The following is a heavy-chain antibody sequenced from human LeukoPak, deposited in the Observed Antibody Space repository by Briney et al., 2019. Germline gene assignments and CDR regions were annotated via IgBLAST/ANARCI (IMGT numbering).Heavy chain of an antibody. V-gene: IGHV1-18*01. CDR3: ASHDPNPRDYGMDV. CDR2: ISAYNGNT. Sequence: GASVKVSCKASGGTFSSYAISWVRQAPGQGLEWMGWISAYNGNTNYAQKLQGRVTMTTDTSTSTAYMELRSLRSDDTAVYYCASHDPNPRDYGMDVWGQGTTVTVSS. J-gene: IGHJ6*02. CDR1: GGTFSSYA. D-gene: IGHD1-14*01.